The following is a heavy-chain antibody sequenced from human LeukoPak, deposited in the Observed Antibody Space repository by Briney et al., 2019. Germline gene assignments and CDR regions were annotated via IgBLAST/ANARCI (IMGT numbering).Heavy chain of an antibody. D-gene: IGHD2-21*02. J-gene: IGHJ3*02. CDR1: GGSISSYY. CDR2: IYYSGST. CDR3: ARFCGGDCYSAVHAFDI. V-gene: IGHV4-59*01. Sequence: PSETLSLTCTVSGGSISSYYWSWIRQPPGKGLEWIGYIYYSGSTNYNPSLKSRVTISVDTSKNQFSLKLSSVTAADTAVYYCARFCGGDCYSAVHAFDIWGQGTMVTVSS.